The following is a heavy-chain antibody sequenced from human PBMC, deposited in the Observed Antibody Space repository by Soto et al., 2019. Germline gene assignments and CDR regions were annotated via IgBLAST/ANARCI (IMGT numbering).Heavy chain of an antibody. CDR3: AQYHHTDAYGYKMDL. J-gene: IGHJ5*02. CDR1: GGSINGYY. V-gene: IGHV4-59*01. Sequence: SETLSLTCTISGGSINGYYWSWIRQPPGKGLEWIGYVYYTGTTKYNPSLERRVTISADTSKNQFSLRVTSVTAADTAVYCCAQYHHTDAYGYKMDLWGQGTLVTVSS. CDR2: VYYTGTT. D-gene: IGHD2-2*01.